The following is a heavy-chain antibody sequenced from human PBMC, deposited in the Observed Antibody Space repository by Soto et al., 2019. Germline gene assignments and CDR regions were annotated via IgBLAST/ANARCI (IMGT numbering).Heavy chain of an antibody. D-gene: IGHD3-10*01. V-gene: IGHV4-31*03. CDR3: ARFYMVRGVMGAFDI. J-gene: IGHJ3*02. CDR1: GFSILSAGYY. CDR2: IYYIGST. Sequence: TLSLTFTFLGFSILSAGYYWIWIRQHPGKGLDWIGYIYYIGSTYYNPSLKSRVSISVDTSKNQFSLKLSSVTAADTAVYYCARFYMVRGVMGAFDIWGQGTMVT.